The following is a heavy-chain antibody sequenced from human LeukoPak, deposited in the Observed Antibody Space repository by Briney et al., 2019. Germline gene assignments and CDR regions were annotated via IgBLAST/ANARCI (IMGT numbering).Heavy chain of an antibody. CDR2: ISSSGSTI. CDR1: GFTFSSYE. Sequence: GGSLRLSCAASGFTFSSYEMNWVRQAPGKGLEWVSYISSSGSTIYYADSVKGRFTISRDNAKNSLYLQMNSLRAEDTAVYYCARGASVVAATPYYFDYWGQGTLVTVSS. CDR3: ARGASVVAATPYYFDY. J-gene: IGHJ4*02. V-gene: IGHV3-48*03. D-gene: IGHD2-15*01.